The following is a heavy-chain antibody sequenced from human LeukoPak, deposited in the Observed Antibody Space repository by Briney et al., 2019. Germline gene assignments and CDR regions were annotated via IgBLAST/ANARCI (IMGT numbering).Heavy chain of an antibody. D-gene: IGHD3-22*01. CDR3: ATPTHEQLVIQEYYYDSSGYEDAFDI. Sequence: GASVKVSCKASGYTFTSYYMHWVRQAPGQGLEWMGIINPSGGSTSYAQKFQGRVTMTRDMSTSTVYMELSRLRSDDTAVYYCATPTHEQLVIQEYYYDSSGYEDAFDIWGQGTMVTVSS. V-gene: IGHV1-46*01. J-gene: IGHJ3*02. CDR2: INPSGGST. CDR1: GYTFTSYY.